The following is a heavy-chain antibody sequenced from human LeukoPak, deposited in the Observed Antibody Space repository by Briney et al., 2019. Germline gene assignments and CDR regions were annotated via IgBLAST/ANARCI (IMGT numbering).Heavy chain of an antibody. J-gene: IGHJ4*02. D-gene: IGHD5-24*01. Sequence: SETLSLTCTVSGVSISSYYWSWIRQPPGKGLEWIGSIYYTGSTNYNPSLKSRVTISVDTSKNQFSLKLSSVTAAETAVYYCARENGYNYDYWGQGTLVAVSS. CDR2: IYYTGST. CDR1: GVSISSYY. V-gene: IGHV4-59*01. CDR3: ARENGYNYDY.